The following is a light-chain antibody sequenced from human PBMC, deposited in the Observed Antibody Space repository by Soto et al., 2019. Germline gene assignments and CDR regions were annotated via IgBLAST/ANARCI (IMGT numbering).Light chain of an antibody. CDR2: GAS. Sequence: EIVLTQSPATLSLSPGERATLSCRASQSVSSYLAWYQQKPGQAPRLLISGASRRDTGVPDRFGGSGSGTDFTLTISSLEPDDFAVYYCQQYGNSPLTFGGGTKVDIK. CDR1: QSVSSY. J-gene: IGKJ4*01. CDR3: QQYGNSPLT. V-gene: IGKV3-20*01.